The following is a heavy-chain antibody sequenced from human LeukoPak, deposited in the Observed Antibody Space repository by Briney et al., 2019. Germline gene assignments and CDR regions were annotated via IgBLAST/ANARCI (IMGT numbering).Heavy chain of an antibody. Sequence: ASETLSLTCTVSGGSISSYYWSWIRQPPGKGLEWIGYIYYSGSTNYNPSLKSRVTISVDTSKNQFSLKLSSVTAADTAVYYCARVRGPFDWLTYYFDYWGQGTLVTVSS. V-gene: IGHV4-59*01. CDR1: GGSISSYY. D-gene: IGHD3-9*01. CDR3: ARVRGPFDWLTYYFDY. J-gene: IGHJ4*02. CDR2: IYYSGST.